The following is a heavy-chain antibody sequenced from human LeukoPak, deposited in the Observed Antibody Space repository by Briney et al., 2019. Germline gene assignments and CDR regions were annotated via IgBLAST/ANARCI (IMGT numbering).Heavy chain of an antibody. V-gene: IGHV3-23*01. J-gene: IGHJ4*02. D-gene: IGHD3-22*01. CDR2: ISGSGGST. CDR1: AFTFSSYA. CDR3: AKDASYDSSGYSPLGY. Sequence: GGSLRLSCAASAFTFSSYAMSWVRQAPGKGLEWVSAISGSGGSTYYADSVKGRFTISRDNSKNTLYLQMNSLRAEDTAVYYCAKDASYDSSGYSPLGYWGQGTLVTVSS.